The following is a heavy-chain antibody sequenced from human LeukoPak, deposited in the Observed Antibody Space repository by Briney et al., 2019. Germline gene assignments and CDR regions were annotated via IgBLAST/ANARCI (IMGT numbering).Heavy chain of an antibody. CDR2: IYHSGST. Sequence: PSQTLSLTCAVSGGSISSGGYSWSWIRQPPGKGLEWIGYIYHSGSTYYNPSLKSRVTISVDRSKNQFSLKLSSVTAADTAVYYCVRGRDRPDYWGQGTLVTVSS. J-gene: IGHJ4*02. V-gene: IGHV4-30-2*01. CDR3: VRGRDRPDY. D-gene: IGHD2-15*01. CDR1: GGSISSGGYS.